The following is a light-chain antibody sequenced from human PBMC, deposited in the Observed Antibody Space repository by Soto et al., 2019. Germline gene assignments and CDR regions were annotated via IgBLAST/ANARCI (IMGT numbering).Light chain of an antibody. V-gene: IGLV2-14*01. CDR1: SSDVGAYDF. J-gene: IGLJ1*01. CDR3: TSYTSSNTLYG. CDR2: DVS. Sequence: QSAPTQPASVSGSPGQSITISCTGTSSDVGAYDFVSWYQQHPDKAPKLMIYDVSNRPSGVSDRFSGSKSGNTASLTISGLLAEDEADYYCTSYTSSNTLYGFGTGTKLTVL.